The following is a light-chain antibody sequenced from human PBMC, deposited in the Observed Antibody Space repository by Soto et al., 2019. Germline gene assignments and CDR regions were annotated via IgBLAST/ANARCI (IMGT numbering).Light chain of an antibody. CDR1: SSNIGSNT. CDR3: AAWDGSLNSGL. Sequence: QSVLTQPPSASGTPGQRVTMSCSGSSSNIGSNTVSWYQQLPGTAPKVLIYDNAQRPSGVPDRFSGSRSGTSASLAISGLQSEDEADYYCAAWDGSLNSGLFGGGTKLTVL. CDR2: DNA. V-gene: IGLV1-44*01. J-gene: IGLJ3*02.